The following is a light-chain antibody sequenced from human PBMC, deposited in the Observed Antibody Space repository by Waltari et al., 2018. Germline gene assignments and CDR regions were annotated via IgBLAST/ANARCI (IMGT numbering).Light chain of an antibody. CDR3: CSYAGTSTMV. CDR2: EVT. J-gene: IGLJ3*02. Sequence: QSALTQPASVSGSPGMSITISCNGTRHDVGSYRLVSWYQQHPGKAPQPLIFEVTKRPSGVSDRFAGAQSDNTASLPISGLQAEDEADYFCCSYAGTSTMVFGGGTKLTVL. V-gene: IGLV2-23*02. CDR1: RHDVGSYRL.